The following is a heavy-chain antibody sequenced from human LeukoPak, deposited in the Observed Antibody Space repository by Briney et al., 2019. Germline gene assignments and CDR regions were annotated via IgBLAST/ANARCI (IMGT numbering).Heavy chain of an antibody. V-gene: IGHV3-33*01. Sequence: GGSLRHSCAAAAFTISSYGMHWGGQELGRGLVWVALIWNDGSKKNYVDSMKGQFTISRDNSKHTLYLQMNRLITEHTAVYYCARDYCSSTSCLFDYWGQGTLVTVSS. CDR3: ARDYCSSTSCLFDY. J-gene: IGHJ4*02. CDR2: IWNDGSKK. D-gene: IGHD2-2*01. CDR1: AFTISSYG.